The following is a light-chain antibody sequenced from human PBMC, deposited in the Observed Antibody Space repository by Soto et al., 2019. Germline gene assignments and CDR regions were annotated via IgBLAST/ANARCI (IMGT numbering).Light chain of an antibody. CDR1: QSFSSSY. Sequence: EIVLTQSPGTLSLSPGERATLSCRASQSFSSSYLAWYQQKPGQAPRLLIYGASSRATGIPDRFSGSGSGTDFTLTINRLEPEDFAVYYCQYYDSSPVTFGPGTKVXIK. CDR3: QYYDSSPVT. V-gene: IGKV3-20*01. J-gene: IGKJ3*01. CDR2: GAS.